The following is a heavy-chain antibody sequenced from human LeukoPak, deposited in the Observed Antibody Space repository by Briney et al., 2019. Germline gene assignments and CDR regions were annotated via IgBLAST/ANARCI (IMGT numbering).Heavy chain of an antibody. Sequence: SETLSLTCTVSGASISSSTYYWGWIRQPPEKGLEWIGSMYNSGSTYYNPSLKSRVAIAVDTSKNQFFLTLSSVTAADTAVYYCVRHVGLAADNTPPDYWGRGTLVTVSS. CDR1: GASISSSTYY. D-gene: IGHD6-13*01. CDR2: MYNSGST. CDR3: VRHVGLAADNTPPDY. J-gene: IGHJ4*02. V-gene: IGHV4-39*01.